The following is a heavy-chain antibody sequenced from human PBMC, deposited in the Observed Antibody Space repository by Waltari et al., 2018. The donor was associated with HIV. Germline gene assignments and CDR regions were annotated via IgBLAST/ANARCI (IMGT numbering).Heavy chain of an antibody. V-gene: IGHV5-51*03. D-gene: IGHD3-22*01. J-gene: IGHJ3*02. CDR1: GYSFTSYW. CDR2: IYPGDSDT. Sequence: EVQPVQSGAEVKQPGESLKISCKGSGYSFTSYWIGLVRQSAGKRLEWMGIIYPGDSDTRYSPSFQGQVTISADKSISTAYLQWSSLKASDTAMYYCARPRGAYYYDIRGGAFDIWGQGTMVTVSS. CDR3: ARPRGAYYYDIRGGAFDI.